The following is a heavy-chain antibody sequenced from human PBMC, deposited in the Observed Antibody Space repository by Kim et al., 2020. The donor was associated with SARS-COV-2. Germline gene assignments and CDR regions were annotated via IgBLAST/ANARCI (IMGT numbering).Heavy chain of an antibody. CDR2: LSSSGDTT. D-gene: IGHD2-21*01. V-gene: IGHV3-23*01. CDR3: AKGNMWTEVDY. J-gene: IGHJ4*02. Sequence: GGSLRLSCAASGFTFSSYAMSWVRQAPGKGLEWVSSLSSSGDTTYYADSVKGRFTISRDNSENTLWLQMSSLRAEDTAVYYCAKGNMWTEVDYWGQGTLVTVSS. CDR1: GFTFSSYA.